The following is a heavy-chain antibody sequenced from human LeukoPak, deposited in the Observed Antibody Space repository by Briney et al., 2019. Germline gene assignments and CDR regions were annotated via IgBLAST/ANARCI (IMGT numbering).Heavy chain of an antibody. D-gene: IGHD6-19*01. V-gene: IGHV3-23*01. Sequence: GGSLRLSCVGSGLTFSHYGVSWARQAPGKGLEWVSGISGNGNRTYYIDSVKGRFSISRDNSKNTAYLQMNSLRVEDTAVYYCAKASRVAVAGGRFDYWGQGTLVTVSS. CDR2: ISGNGNRT. CDR1: GLTFSHYG. CDR3: AKASRVAVAGGRFDY. J-gene: IGHJ4*02.